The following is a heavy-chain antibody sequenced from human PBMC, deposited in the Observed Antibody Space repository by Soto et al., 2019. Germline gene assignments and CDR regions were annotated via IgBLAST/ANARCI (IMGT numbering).Heavy chain of an antibody. CDR1: GYTFTSYA. V-gene: IGHV1-3*05. CDR3: ARAVGGPTSNLDY. Sequence: QVQFVQSGAEETKPGASVKVSCKASGYTFTSYAMHWVRQAPGQRLEWMGWINAGNGNTKYSQKFRGRVTITRDTSASTAYMELSSLRSEDTAVYYCARAVGGPTSNLDYWGQGTLVTVSS. CDR2: INAGNGNT. J-gene: IGHJ4*02. D-gene: IGHD3-16*01.